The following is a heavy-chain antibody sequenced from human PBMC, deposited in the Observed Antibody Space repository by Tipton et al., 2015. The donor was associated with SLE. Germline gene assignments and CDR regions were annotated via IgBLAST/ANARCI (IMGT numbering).Heavy chain of an antibody. D-gene: IGHD7-27*01. Sequence: QSGPEVKKPGASVKVSCKASGYTCTSYGISWVRQAPGQGLEWMGWISGYNGNTNYAEKLQGRVTMTTEKSTSTAYLELRSLRSDDTAVYYCAREAWGRRHYYYYYYGMDVWGQGTTVTVS. CDR1: GYTCTSYG. J-gene: IGHJ6*02. V-gene: IGHV1-18*01. CDR2: ISGYNGNT. CDR3: AREAWGRRHYYYYYYGMDV.